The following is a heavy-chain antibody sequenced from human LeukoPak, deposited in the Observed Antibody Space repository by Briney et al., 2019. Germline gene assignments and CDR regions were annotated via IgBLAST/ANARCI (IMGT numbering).Heavy chain of an antibody. V-gene: IGHV1-69*04. D-gene: IGHD3-3*01. J-gene: IGHJ5*02. CDR3: ASTIFGVVPRPPYNWFDP. CDR1: GGTFSSYA. CDR2: IIPILGIA. Sequence: SVKVSCKASGGTFSSYAIIWVRQAPGQGLEWMGRIIPILGIANYAQKFQGRVTITADKSTSTAYMELSSLRSEDTAVYYCASTIFGVVPRPPYNWFDPWGQGTLVTVSS.